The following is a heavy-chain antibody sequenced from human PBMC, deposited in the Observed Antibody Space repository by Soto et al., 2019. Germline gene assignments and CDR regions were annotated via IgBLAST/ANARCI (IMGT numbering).Heavy chain of an antibody. V-gene: IGHV1-69*01. D-gene: IGHD3-3*01. CDR3: PRAPLLFGVTMHENYFDS. CDR2: IIPIFDST. CDR1: GGTFSNSV. J-gene: IGHJ4*02. Sequence: QVQLVQSGAEVKKPGSSVKVSCKASGGTFSNSVISWVRQAPGQGLEWMGGIIPIFDSTNYAQKLQGRVTFIADESTSTGYMELSSLRSEDTAVYYCPRAPLLFGVTMHENYFDSWGQGTLVTVSS.